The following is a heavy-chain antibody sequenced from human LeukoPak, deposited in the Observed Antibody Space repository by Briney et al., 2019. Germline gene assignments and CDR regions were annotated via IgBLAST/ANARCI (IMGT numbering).Heavy chain of an antibody. CDR1: GFTFSGYE. CDR2: ISGTGGTV. D-gene: IGHD1-26*01. CDR3: AREGAGTYAHDAFDI. Sequence: GGSLRLSXAASGFTFSGYEMNWVRQAPGKGLEWVSYISGTGGTVYYADSVKGRFTISRDNVKKFLFLQMNSLRAEDTALYYCAREGAGTYAHDAFDIWGQGTMVTVSS. J-gene: IGHJ3*02. V-gene: IGHV3-48*03.